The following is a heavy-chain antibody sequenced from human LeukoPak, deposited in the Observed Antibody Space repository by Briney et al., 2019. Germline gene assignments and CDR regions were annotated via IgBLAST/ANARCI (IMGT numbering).Heavy chain of an antibody. J-gene: IGHJ6*02. V-gene: IGHV3-7*03. CDR3: ARDTWRAVAGTSTYYYTGMDA. D-gene: IGHD6-19*01. Sequence: GGSLRLSCAASGFTFSRHWMTWVRQAPGKGLEWVANIKLDGSEKSYVDSVKGRFTISRDNAKNSLYLQMNSLRVEDTAVYYCARDTWRAVAGTSTYYYTGMDAWGQGTTVTVSS. CDR1: GFTFSRHW. CDR2: IKLDGSEK.